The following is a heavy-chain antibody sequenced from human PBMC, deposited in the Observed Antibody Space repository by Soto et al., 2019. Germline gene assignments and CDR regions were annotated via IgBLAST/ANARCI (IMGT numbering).Heavy chain of an antibody. Sequence: GGSLRLSCVASGFTFSSYWMSWIRQAPGEGLEWVANIKQDGSEKYYVDSVKGRLTISRDNAKNSLYLQMNSLRAEDTDVYYCATPPTFAYGGKGTLVPVSS. V-gene: IGHV3-7*05. CDR3: ATPPTFAY. CDR2: IKQDGSEK. J-gene: IGHJ4*02. CDR1: GFTFSSYW.